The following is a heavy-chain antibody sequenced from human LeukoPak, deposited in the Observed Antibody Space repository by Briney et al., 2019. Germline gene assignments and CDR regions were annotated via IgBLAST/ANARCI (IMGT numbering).Heavy chain of an antibody. J-gene: IGHJ4*02. CDR3: ARDILATSIAAPYY. Sequence: SETLSLTCAVYGGSFSGYYWSWIRQPPGKGLEWIGEISHSGSTNYNPSLKSRVTISVDKSKNQFSLRLSSVNAADTAVYYCARDILATSIAAPYYWGQGTLVTVSS. D-gene: IGHD6-13*01. CDR2: ISHSGST. V-gene: IGHV4-34*01. CDR1: GGSFSGYY.